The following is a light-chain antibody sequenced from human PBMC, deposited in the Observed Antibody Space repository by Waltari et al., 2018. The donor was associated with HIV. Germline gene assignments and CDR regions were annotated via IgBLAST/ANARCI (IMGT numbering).Light chain of an antibody. Sequence: PGQSVTISCTRTSSAVGSFKYVSWYQQHPGKAPQLLIDDVTKWPSGGPDRFSGSKSGNTASLTVSGLQAEDEADYYCSSYGGGNTVLFGGGTRLTVL. CDR1: SSAVGSFKY. J-gene: IGLJ3*02. CDR2: DVT. V-gene: IGLV2-8*01. CDR3: SSYGGGNTVL.